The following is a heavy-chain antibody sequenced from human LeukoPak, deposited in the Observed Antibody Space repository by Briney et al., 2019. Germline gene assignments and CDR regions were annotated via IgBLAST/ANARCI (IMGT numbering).Heavy chain of an antibody. D-gene: IGHD6-6*01. J-gene: IGHJ4*02. CDR1: GFTFTHFW. Sequence: GGYLRLSCAASGFTFTHFWMSWVRQAPGKGLEWVANIKQDGSDKYYVDSVKGRFTISRDNAKNSLYLQMNSLRAEDTALFYCARDSGYSSSSGFDYWGQGTLVTVSS. CDR2: IKQDGSDK. V-gene: IGHV3-7*01. CDR3: ARDSGYSSSSGFDY.